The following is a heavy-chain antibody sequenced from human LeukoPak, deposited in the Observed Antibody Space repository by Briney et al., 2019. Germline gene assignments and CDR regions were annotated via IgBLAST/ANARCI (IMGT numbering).Heavy chain of an antibody. J-gene: IGHJ5*02. CDR2: IYYRGTT. CDR3: PRQNRASGSWIDP. D-gene: IGHD1-26*01. Sequence: SETLSLTCTVSGGSISSSNYFWGWIRQPTGKGLEWIGSIYYRGTTYYNPSLKSRVTISVDTSKNQFSLKLSSVTAADTAVYYCPRQNRASGSWIDPWGQGTLVTVSS. CDR1: GGSISSSNYF. V-gene: IGHV4-39*01.